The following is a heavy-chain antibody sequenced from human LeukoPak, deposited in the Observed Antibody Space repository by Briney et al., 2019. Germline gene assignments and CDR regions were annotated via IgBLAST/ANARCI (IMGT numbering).Heavy chain of an antibody. J-gene: IGHJ4*02. Sequence: GGSLRLSCAASGFTFSSYAMSWVRQPPGKGLEWVANIRPDGSGKYYVDSVKGRFTISRDNAKNSLFLQMNSLRVDDTAVYYCASPPDYGDCWGQGTLVTVSS. CDR2: IRPDGSGK. D-gene: IGHD3-16*01. CDR3: ASPPDYGDC. CDR1: GFTFSSYA. V-gene: IGHV3-7*01.